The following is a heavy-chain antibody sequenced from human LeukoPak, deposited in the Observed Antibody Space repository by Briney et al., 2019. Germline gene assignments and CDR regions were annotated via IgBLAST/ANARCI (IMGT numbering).Heavy chain of an antibody. CDR3: AREGHVTMIVSPSYFDY. D-gene: IGHD3-22*01. CDR2: ISSSSIYI. Sequence: GGSLRLSCAASGFTLSAHGMNWVRQAPGKGLEWVSSISSSSIYIYYANSVKGRFTISRDNARNSLYLQMNSLRAEDTAVYYCAREGHVTMIVSPSYFDYWGQGTLVTVSS. V-gene: IGHV3-21*01. CDR1: GFTLSAHG. J-gene: IGHJ4*02.